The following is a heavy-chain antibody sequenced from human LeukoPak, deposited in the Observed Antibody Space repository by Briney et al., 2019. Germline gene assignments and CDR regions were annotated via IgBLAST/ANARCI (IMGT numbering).Heavy chain of an antibody. CDR2: ISYDGSNK. CDR1: GFTFSSYG. CDR3: ARGPRRSADAFDI. V-gene: IGHV3-30*03. Sequence: GGSLRLSCAASGFTFSSYGMHWVRQAPGKGLEWVAVISYDGSNKYYADSVKGRFTISRDNSKNTLYLQMNSLRAEDTAVYYCARGPRRSADAFDIWGQGTMVTVSS. J-gene: IGHJ3*02.